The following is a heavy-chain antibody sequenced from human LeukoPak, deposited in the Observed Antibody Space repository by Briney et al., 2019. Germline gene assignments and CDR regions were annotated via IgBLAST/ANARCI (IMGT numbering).Heavy chain of an antibody. CDR1: GYTFTSYG. V-gene: IGHV1-18*01. CDR3: ARDLEMATIFDAFDI. D-gene: IGHD5-24*01. J-gene: IGHJ3*02. CDR2: ISAYNGNT. Sequence: ASVKVSCKASGYTFTSYGISWVRQAPGQGLEWMGWISAYNGNTNYAQKLQGRVTMTTDTSTSTAYMELRSLRSDDTAVYYCARDLEMATIFDAFDIWGQGTMVTVSS.